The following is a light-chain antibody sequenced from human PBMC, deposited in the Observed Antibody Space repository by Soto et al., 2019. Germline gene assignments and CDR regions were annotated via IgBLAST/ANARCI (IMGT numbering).Light chain of an antibody. J-gene: IGKJ2*01. CDR2: KAS. CDR3: QQYNSYPYT. CDR1: QSISSW. Sequence: DIQMTQSPSTLSASVGDRVTITCRASQSISSWVAWYQQKLGKAPKLLIYKASSLESGVPSRFSGSGSGTDFTLTISSLQPDDFANYYCQQYNSYPYTFGQGNKLEIK. V-gene: IGKV1-5*03.